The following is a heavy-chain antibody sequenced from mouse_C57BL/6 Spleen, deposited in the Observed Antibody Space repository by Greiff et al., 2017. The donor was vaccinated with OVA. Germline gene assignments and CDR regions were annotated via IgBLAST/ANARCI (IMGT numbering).Heavy chain of an antibody. CDR2: FYPGSGSI. CDR1: GYTFTECT. V-gene: IGHV1-62-2*01. CDR3: ARHEEVYRAMDY. J-gene: IGHJ4*01. D-gene: IGHD2-12*01. Sequence: QVQLKQSGAELVKPGASVKLSCKASGYTFTECTIHWVKQRPGQGLEWIGWFYPGSGSIKYNEKFKDKATLTADKSSSTVYMELSRLTSEDSAVYVCARHEEVYRAMDYWGQGTSVTVSS.